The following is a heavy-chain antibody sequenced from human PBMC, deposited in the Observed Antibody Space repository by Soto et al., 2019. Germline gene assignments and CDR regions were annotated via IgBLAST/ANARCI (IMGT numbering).Heavy chain of an antibody. V-gene: IGHV1-2*02. CDR1: GYTFTGYY. J-gene: IGHJ4*02. D-gene: IGHD6-13*01. CDR3: ARKLIAVSGTFDY. CDR2: INPNTGVT. Sequence: EASVKVSCKASGYTFTGYYLHWVRQAPGQGLEWMGWINPNTGVTSFAQNFQGRVTMTRDTSIRTAYMELSWLRSDDTAIYYCARKLIAVSGTFDYWGQGTLVIVSS.